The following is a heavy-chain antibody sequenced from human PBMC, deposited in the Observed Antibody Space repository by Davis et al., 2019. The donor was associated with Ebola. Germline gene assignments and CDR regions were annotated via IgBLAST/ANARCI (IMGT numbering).Heavy chain of an antibody. CDR1: VFSLSTSGMC. CDR3: SRTHGGYDDAFDI. V-gene: IGHV2-70*01. Sequence: SGPTLVTPTPTLTLTCTFSVFSLSTSGMCVSWIRQPPGKALEWLALIDWDDDKYYSTSLKTRLTISKDTSKNQVVLTMTNMDPVDTATYYCSRTHGGYDDAFDIWGQGTMVTVSS. J-gene: IGHJ3*02. CDR2: IDWDDDK. D-gene: IGHD5-18*01.